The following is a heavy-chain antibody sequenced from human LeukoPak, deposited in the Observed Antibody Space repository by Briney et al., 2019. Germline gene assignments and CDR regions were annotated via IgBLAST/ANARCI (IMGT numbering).Heavy chain of an antibody. CDR2: IIPIFGTA. CDR1: GRTFSSYA. J-gene: IGHJ4*02. CDR3: AREKTYYYDSSGSGLDY. D-gene: IGHD3-22*01. Sequence: PVKVSCKASGRTFSSYAISWVRQAPGQGLEWMGGIIPIFGTANYAQKFQGRVTITTDESTSTAYMELSSLRSEDTAVYYCAREKTYYYDSSGSGLDYWGQGTLVTVSS. V-gene: IGHV1-69*05.